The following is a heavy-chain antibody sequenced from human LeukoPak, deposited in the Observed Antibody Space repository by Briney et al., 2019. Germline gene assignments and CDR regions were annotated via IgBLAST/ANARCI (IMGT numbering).Heavy chain of an antibody. V-gene: IGHV3-23*01. D-gene: IGHD3-16*01. J-gene: IGHJ4*02. CDR3: AKELYYDYVWGSYVDY. Sequence: PGGSLRLSCAASGFTFSSYAMSWVRQAPGKGLEWVSAISGSGGSTYCADSVEGRFTISRDNSKNTLYLQMNSLRAEDTAVYYCAKELYYDYVWGSYVDYWGQGTLVTVSS. CDR1: GFTFSSYA. CDR2: ISGSGGST.